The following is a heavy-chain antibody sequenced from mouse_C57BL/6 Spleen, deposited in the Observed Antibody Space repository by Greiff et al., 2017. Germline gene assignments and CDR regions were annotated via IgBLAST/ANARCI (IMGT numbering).Heavy chain of an antibody. V-gene: IGHV5-4*03. Sequence: EVMLVESGGGLVKPGGSLKLSCAASGFTFSSYAMSWVRQTPEKRLEWVATISDGGSYTYYPDNVKDRFTISKDNAKNNQYLQMIHLKSEDTAMYYCSRIITTVVAFDYWGQGTTLTVSS. CDR2: ISDGGSYT. D-gene: IGHD1-1*01. J-gene: IGHJ2*01. CDR1: GFTFSSYA. CDR3: SRIITTVVAFDY.